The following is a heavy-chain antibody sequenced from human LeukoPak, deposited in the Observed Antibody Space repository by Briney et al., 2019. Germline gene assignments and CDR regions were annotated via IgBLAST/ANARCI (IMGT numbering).Heavy chain of an antibody. Sequence: GGSLRLSCAASGFAFSNNAMHWVRQAPGKGLEWVAVLSYDGSVKNYGESVKGRFTISRDNSKSTLYLEMNTLGAEDTAVYYCAKDRTEKWIHDFDYWGQGILVTVSS. CDR3: AKDRTEKWIHDFDY. V-gene: IGHV3-30*18. CDR2: LSYDGSVK. J-gene: IGHJ4*02. CDR1: GFAFSNNA. D-gene: IGHD5-12*01.